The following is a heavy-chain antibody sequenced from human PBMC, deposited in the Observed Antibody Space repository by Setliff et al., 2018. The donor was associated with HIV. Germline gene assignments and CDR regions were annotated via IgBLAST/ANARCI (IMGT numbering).Heavy chain of an antibody. V-gene: IGHV3-53*05. J-gene: IGHJ4*02. CDR2: ISNNGGKT. Sequence: LRLSCAASGFTVSSNYMTWVRQAPGKGLEWVSSISNNGGKTYYADSEKGRFTISRDNSKNTLYLQMNSLRAEDTAVYYCAREGYYDSRYYFDYWGQGTLVTVSS. CDR3: AREGYYDSRYYFDY. CDR1: GFTVSSNY. D-gene: IGHD3-22*01.